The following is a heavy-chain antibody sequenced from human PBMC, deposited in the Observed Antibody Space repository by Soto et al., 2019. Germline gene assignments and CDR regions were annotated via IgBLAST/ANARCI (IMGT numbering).Heavy chain of an antibody. V-gene: IGHV4-61*08. Sequence: SETLSLTCSVSGASVRSGDYYWSWIRQPPGKGLEWIGYIYFSVSPDYNPSLKSRVTISVDTSKNQFALKLRSLTAADTAVYFCSRERTGDPTFFDYWGQGTLVTVSS. CDR3: SRERTGDPTFFDY. CDR2: IYFSVSP. CDR1: GASVRSGDYY. J-gene: IGHJ4*02. D-gene: IGHD1-1*01.